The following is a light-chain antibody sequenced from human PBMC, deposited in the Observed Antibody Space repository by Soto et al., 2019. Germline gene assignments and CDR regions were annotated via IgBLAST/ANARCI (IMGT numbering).Light chain of an antibody. CDR3: QQYNNWPPRT. CDR2: GAS. V-gene: IGKV3-15*01. CDR1: QSIRNS. J-gene: IGKJ2*01. Sequence: EIVMTQSPASLSVSPGETATLSCRASQSIRNSLAWYHQKPGQAPSLVIYGASTRATGIPARFSGSGSGTEFTLTISSLQSEDSALYYCQQYNNWPPRTFGQGTKLEIK.